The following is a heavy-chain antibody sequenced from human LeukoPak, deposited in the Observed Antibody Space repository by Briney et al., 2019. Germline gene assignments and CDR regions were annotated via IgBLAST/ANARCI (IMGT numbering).Heavy chain of an antibody. CDR3: ARHGNGWSRRATSYYYSMDV. Sequence: PSETLSLTCTVSGVSISTNNYNWGWIRQPPGKGPEWIGSIYHSGDTYNPSLKSRLTISVDTSKNHFSLKLSSMTAADTAVYYCARHGNGWSRRATSYYYSMDVWGRGTTVTVSS. J-gene: IGHJ6*02. CDR1: GVSISTNNYN. CDR2: IYHSGDT. V-gene: IGHV4-39*01. D-gene: IGHD2-15*01.